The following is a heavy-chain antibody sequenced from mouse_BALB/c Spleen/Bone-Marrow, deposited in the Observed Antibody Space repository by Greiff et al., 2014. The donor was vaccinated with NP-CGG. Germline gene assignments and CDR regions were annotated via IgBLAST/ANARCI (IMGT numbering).Heavy chain of an antibody. V-gene: IGHV1-9*01. CDR3: ARRGVSHVHFDV. D-gene: IGHD2-2*01. Sequence: VQLQQSGAELMKPGASVKISCKATGYTFSSYWIEWVKQRPGQGLEWIGEILPGSGSTNYNEKFKGKATFTADTSSSTAYMQGSSLTSEDSAVYYCARRGVSHVHFDVWGAGTTVPVSS. CDR2: ILPGSGST. CDR1: GYTFSSYW. J-gene: IGHJ1*01.